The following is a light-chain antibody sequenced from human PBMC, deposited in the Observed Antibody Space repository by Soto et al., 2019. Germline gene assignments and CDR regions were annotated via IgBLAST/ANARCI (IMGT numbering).Light chain of an antibody. V-gene: IGLV2-14*01. CDR1: SSDVGGYNY. CDR2: DVS. CDR3: SSYTSSSTLVV. Sequence: QSALTQPASVSGSPGQAITISCTGTSSDVGGYNYVSWYQQHPGKAPKLMIYDVSNRPSGVSNRFSGSKSGNTASLTISGLQAEDEADYYCSSYTSSSTLVVFGGGTKLTFL. J-gene: IGLJ2*01.